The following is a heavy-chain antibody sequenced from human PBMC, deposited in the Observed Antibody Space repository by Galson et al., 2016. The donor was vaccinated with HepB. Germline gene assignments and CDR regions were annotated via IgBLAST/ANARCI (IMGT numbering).Heavy chain of an antibody. CDR3: ARHRGGGPGPPRLWGGVRYYFDS. Sequence: SVKVSCKASGYTFTTYGMHWVRQAPGQRLEWMGWINAANGNTRYSESSQGRVTITRDTSASTAYMELSSLRSEDTAVYYCARHRGGGPGPPRLWGGVRYYFDSWGQGTLVTVSS. CDR1: GYTFTTYG. V-gene: IGHV1-3*01. D-gene: IGHD2-21*01. CDR2: INAANGNT. J-gene: IGHJ4*02.